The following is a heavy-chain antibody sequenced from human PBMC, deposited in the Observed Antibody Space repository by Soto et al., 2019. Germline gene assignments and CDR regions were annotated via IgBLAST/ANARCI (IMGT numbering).Heavy chain of an antibody. CDR3: EKDMFPSITIFGVDDAFDI. Sequence: GGSLRLSCAASGFTFSSYAMSWVRQAPGKGLEWVSAISGSGGSTYYADSVKGRFTISRDNSKNTLYLQMNSLRAEDTAVYYCEKDMFPSITIFGVDDAFDIWGQGTMVTVSS. D-gene: IGHD3-3*01. CDR2: ISGSGGST. J-gene: IGHJ3*02. CDR1: GFTFSSYA. V-gene: IGHV3-23*01.